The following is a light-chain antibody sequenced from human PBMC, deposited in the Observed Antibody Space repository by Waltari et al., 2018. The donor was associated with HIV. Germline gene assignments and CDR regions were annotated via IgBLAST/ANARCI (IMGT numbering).Light chain of an antibody. V-gene: IGLV2-23*02. CDR2: EVT. CDR3: CSCPRSGIRYV. CDR1: SSNVGGDDL. J-gene: IGLJ1*01. Sequence: QSALTHPPSVSGSPGQPIPIPCPGTSSNVGGDDLVSWDQQHPGEAPKLSIYEVTKRPAGVSNRFSGSKAGNTASLTISGLQAEDEADYYCCSCPRSGIRYVFGTGTKVTVL.